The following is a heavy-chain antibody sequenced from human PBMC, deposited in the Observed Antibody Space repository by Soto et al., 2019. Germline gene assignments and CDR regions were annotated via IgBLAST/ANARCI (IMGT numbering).Heavy chain of an antibody. V-gene: IGHV3-30*18. CDR1: GFTFSRFA. D-gene: IGHD3-3*01. CDR2: ISYDGSNR. J-gene: IGHJ4*02. CDR3: AKEYFDSKYFDY. Sequence: WGSLRLSCAASGFTFSRFAMHWVRQAPGKGLEWVALISYDGSNRYYADSVKGRFTISRDNSKNTLYLQMNSLRAEDTAVYYCAKEYFDSKYFDYWGQGTLVTVSS.